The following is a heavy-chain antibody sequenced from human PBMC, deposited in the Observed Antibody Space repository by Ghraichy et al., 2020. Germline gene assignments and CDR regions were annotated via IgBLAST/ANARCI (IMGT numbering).Heavy chain of an antibody. J-gene: IGHJ4*02. CDR3: ARDSGAYDFDR. V-gene: IGHV3-48*03. Sequence: GGSLRLSCEASGFTFSSYEMNWVRQAPGKGLEWVSYISVSATIIYYTDSVEGRFTISRDNAKNSLYLQMNSLRAEDTAVYYCARDSGAYDFDRWGQGTLFTVSS. CDR1: GFTFSSYE. CDR2: ISVSATII. D-gene: IGHD2-15*01.